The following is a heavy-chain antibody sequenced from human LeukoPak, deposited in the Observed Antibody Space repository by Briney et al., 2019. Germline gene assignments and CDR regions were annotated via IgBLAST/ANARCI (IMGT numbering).Heavy chain of an antibody. CDR1: GFSISDYY. V-gene: IGHV3-11*01. Sequence: GGSLRLSCDASGFSISDYYMSWIRQSPGRGLEWISYITSGGASTNYADSVKGRFTISRDKAKNSVALQLNSLRAEDTAVYYCTRQRRGTYYAFDSWGQGTLVTVSS. J-gene: IGHJ4*02. CDR3: TRQRRGTYYAFDS. CDR2: ITSGGAST. D-gene: IGHD3-16*01.